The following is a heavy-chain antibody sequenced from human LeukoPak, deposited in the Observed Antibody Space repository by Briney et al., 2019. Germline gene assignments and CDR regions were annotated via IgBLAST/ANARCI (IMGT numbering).Heavy chain of an antibody. Sequence: SETLSLTCTVSGGSISSGDYYWSWIRQPPGKGLEWIGYIYHSGSTYYNPSLKSRVTISVDRSKNQFSLKLSSVTAADTAVYYCARDTAGGWYFDLWGRGTLVTVSS. V-gene: IGHV4-30-2*01. CDR2: IYHSGST. D-gene: IGHD2-21*02. CDR1: GGSISSGDYY. CDR3: ARDTAGGWYFDL. J-gene: IGHJ2*01.